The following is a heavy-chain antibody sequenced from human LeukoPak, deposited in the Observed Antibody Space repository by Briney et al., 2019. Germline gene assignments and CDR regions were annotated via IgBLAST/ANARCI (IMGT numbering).Heavy chain of an antibody. J-gene: IGHJ5*02. Sequence: GGSLRLSCAASEFTFSSYAMQWVRQAPGKGLEWVSGISASGGSTWYADSVKGRFTISRDNSKNMLYLQMNSLRAEDTAVYYCARGPIVGPTKGFDPWGQGTLVTVSS. V-gene: IGHV3-23*01. D-gene: IGHD1-26*01. CDR1: EFTFSSYA. CDR3: ARGPIVGPTKGFDP. CDR2: ISASGGST.